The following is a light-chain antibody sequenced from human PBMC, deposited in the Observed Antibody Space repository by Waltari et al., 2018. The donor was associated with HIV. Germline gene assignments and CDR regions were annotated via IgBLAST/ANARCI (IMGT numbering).Light chain of an antibody. Sequence: QSALTQPPSASGSPGPSVTIPSTGTSSDVGGYNYVPWYQQHPGKAPKLMIYGVNKRPSGVPDRFSGSKSGNTASLTVSGLQAEDEAEYYCSSYAGSNNVVFGGGTKLTVL. CDR2: GVN. CDR1: SSDVGGYNY. J-gene: IGLJ2*01. CDR3: SSYAGSNNVV. V-gene: IGLV2-8*01.